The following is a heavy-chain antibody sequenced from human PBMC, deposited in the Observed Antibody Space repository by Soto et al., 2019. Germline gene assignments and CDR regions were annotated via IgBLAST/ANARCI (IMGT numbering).Heavy chain of an antibody. D-gene: IGHD3-3*01. CDR2: ISGSDGGT. CDR3: AKDYDGGLPGTHFDH. V-gene: IGHV3-23*01. CDR1: GFTFVSFA. Sequence: EVQLLESGGGLVQPGGSLRLSCAASGFTFVSFAMSWVRQVPGKGLEWVSIISGSDGGTYYANSVKGRFTISRDDSVNTVYLQMNSLRAEDTAVYYCAKDYDGGLPGTHFDHWGQGTLVTVSS. J-gene: IGHJ4*02.